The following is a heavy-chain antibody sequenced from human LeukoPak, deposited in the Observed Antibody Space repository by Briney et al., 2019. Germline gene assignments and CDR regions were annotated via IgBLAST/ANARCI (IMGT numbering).Heavy chain of an antibody. D-gene: IGHD2-2*01. CDR2: IYPGDSDT. CDR3: ARRGYCSSTCCYASFAFDY. CDR1: GYTFIIYW. J-gene: IGHJ4*02. Sequence: GESLKISCKGSGYTFIIYWIGWVRQMPGKGLEWMGIIYPGDSDTRYSPSFQGQVTISADKSISTAYLQWSSLKASDTAMYYCARRGYCSSTCCYASFAFDYWGQGTLVTVSS. V-gene: IGHV5-51*01.